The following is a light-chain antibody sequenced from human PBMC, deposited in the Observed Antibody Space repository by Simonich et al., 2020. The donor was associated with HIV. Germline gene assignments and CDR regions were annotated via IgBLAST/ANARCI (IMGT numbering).Light chain of an antibody. Sequence: DIVMTQSPDSLAVSLGERATINCKSSQSVLYSSKNKNYLAWYHQKPGQPPELLFYWASTRVAGVPYRFSGSGSGTDFTLTISILQAEDVALYYCQQYYSTPLTFGGGTKVEI. J-gene: IGKJ4*01. CDR1: QSVLYSSKNKNY. CDR2: WAS. V-gene: IGKV4-1*01. CDR3: QQYYSTPLT.